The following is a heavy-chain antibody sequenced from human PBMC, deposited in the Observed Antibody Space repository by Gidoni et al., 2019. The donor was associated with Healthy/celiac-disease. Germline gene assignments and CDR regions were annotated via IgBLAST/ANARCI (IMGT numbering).Heavy chain of an antibody. CDR2: IWYDGSNK. Sequence: QVQLVESGGGVVQPGRSLRLSCAASGFPFSSYGMHWVRQATGKGLEWVAVIWYDGSNKYYADSVKGRFTISRDNSKNTLYLQMNSLRAEDTAVYYCAREAHKLPLAYQLLDPTGLHAIDYWGQGTLVTVSS. CDR1: GFPFSSYG. D-gene: IGHD2-2*02. V-gene: IGHV3-33*01. CDR3: AREAHKLPLAYQLLDPTGLHAIDY. J-gene: IGHJ4*02.